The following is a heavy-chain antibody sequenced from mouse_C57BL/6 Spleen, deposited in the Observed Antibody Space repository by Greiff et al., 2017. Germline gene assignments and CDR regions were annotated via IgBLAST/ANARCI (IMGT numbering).Heavy chain of an antibody. D-gene: IGHD1-1*01. V-gene: IGHV1-82*01. CDR1: GYAFSSSW. CDR2: IYPGDGDT. CDR3: ARDEYGSSPYYYAMED. J-gene: IGHJ4*01. Sequence: VQRVESGPELVKPGASVKISCKASGYAFSSSWMNWVKQRPGKGLEWIGRIYPGDGDTNYNGKFKGKATLTADKASSTAYMQLSSLTSEDSAVYFCARDEYGSSPYYYAMEDWGQGASVTVSS.